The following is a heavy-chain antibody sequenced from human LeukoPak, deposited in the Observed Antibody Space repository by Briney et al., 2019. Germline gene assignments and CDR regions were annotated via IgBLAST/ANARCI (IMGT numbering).Heavy chain of an antibody. J-gene: IGHJ4*02. V-gene: IGHV3-74*01. CDR1: GFTFRTYW. CDR2: INSDGSST. CDR3: ARDGVYDYGDPRGSFDY. Sequence: QTGGSLRLSCAASGFTFRTYWMHWVRQAPGKGLVWVSRINSDGSSTINADSVKGRFTISRDNAKNSLYLQMTSLRAEDTAVYYCARDGVYDYGDPRGSFDYWGQGTLVTVSS. D-gene: IGHD4-17*01.